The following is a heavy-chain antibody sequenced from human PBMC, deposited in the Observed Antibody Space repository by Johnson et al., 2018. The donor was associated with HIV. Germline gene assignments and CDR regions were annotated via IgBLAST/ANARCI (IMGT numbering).Heavy chain of an antibody. J-gene: IGHJ3*02. CDR3: ARDSGRYSSSWATFGAFDI. Sequence: QVQLVESGGGVVQPGRSLRLSCAASGFTFSSYAMHWVRQAPGKGLEWVAVISYDGSNKYYADSVKGRFTISRDNSKNTLYLQMNSLRAGDTAVYYCARDSGRYSSSWATFGAFDIWGQGTMVTVSS. V-gene: IGHV3-30*04. D-gene: IGHD6-13*01. CDR1: GFTFSSYA. CDR2: ISYDGSNK.